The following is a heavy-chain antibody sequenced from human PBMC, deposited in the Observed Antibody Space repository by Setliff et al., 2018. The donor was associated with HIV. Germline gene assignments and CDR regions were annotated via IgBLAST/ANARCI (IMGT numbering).Heavy chain of an antibody. D-gene: IGHD6-6*01. CDR2: IYHSGST. Sequence: SETLSLTCALSGYSISNGYYWGWIRQPSGKGLERIGSIYHSGSTFYNPSLKSRVTMSVDTSQNQVSLDLESVTAADTAVYYCARKEVIGPRRLYYYLDLWGRGTLVTVSS. CDR1: GYSISNGYY. V-gene: IGHV4-38-2*01. J-gene: IGHJ2*01. CDR3: ARKEVIGPRRLYYYLDL.